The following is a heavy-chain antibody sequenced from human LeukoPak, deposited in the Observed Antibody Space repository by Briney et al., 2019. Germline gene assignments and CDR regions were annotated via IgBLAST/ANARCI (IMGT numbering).Heavy chain of an antibody. Sequence: SETLSLTCTVSGGSISSYYWSWIRQPPGKGLEWIGYIYYSGSTNYNPSLKSRVTISVDTSKNQFSLKLSSVTAADTAVYYCARRVAVAGTPTYFDYWGQGTLVTVSS. CDR3: ARRVAVAGTPTYFDY. CDR2: IYYSGST. J-gene: IGHJ4*02. V-gene: IGHV4-59*08. D-gene: IGHD6-19*01. CDR1: GGSISSYY.